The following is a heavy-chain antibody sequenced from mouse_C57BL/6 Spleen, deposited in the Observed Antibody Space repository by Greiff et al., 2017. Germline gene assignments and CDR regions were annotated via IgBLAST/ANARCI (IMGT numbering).Heavy chain of an antibody. CDR3: ARHGGYYDYYYAMDY. CDR1: GFTFSSYG. J-gene: IGHJ4*01. D-gene: IGHD2-4*01. Sequence: VQRVESGGDLVKPGGSLKLSCAASGFTFSSYGMSWVRQTPDKRLEWVATISSGGSYTYYPDSVKGRFTISRDNAKNTLYLQMSSLKSEDTAMYYCARHGGYYDYYYAMDYWGQGTSVTVSS. CDR2: ISSGGSYT. V-gene: IGHV5-6*01.